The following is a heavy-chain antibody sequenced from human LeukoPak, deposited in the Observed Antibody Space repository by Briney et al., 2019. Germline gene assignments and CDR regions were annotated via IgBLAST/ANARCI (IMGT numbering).Heavy chain of an antibody. CDR2: INHSGST. CDR3: ATQGYSYGDIDY. CDR1: GGSFSGYY. Sequence: PSQTLSLTCAVYGGSFSGYYWSWIRQPPGKGLEWIGEINHSGSTNYNPSLKSRVTISVDTSKNQFSLKLSSVTAADTAVYYCATQGYSYGDIDYWGQGTLVTVSS. D-gene: IGHD5-18*01. V-gene: IGHV4-34*01. J-gene: IGHJ4*02.